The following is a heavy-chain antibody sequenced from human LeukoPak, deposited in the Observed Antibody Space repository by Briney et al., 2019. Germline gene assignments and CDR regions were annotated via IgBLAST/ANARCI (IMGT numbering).Heavy chain of an antibody. J-gene: IGHJ4*02. CDR1: VFTFSHYG. D-gene: IGHD3-10*01. CDR2: IQYDGNNK. Sequence: GCSLRLSCAASVFTFSHYGMHWVRQAAGRGLEGVGFIQYDGNNKFYADSVKGRFTLSRDNSKNSLFLEMNSLRPDDTAVYYCAKGYYGSGSYGLGAYWGQGTLVIVSS. V-gene: IGHV3-30*02. CDR3: AKGYYGSGSYGLGAY.